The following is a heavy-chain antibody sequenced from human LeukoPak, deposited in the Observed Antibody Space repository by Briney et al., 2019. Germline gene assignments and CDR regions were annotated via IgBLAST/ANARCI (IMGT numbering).Heavy chain of an antibody. J-gene: IGHJ6*02. CDR2: ISAYNGNT. CDR3: AIPLGSGYDYYYGMDV. D-gene: IGHD5-12*01. Sequence: VASVKVSCKASGYTFTSYGISWVRQAPGQGLEWMGWISAYNGNTNYAQKFQGRVTMTRDTSISTAYMELSRLRSDDTAVYYCAIPLGSGYDYYYGMDVWGQGTTVTVSS. V-gene: IGHV1-18*01. CDR1: GYTFTSYG.